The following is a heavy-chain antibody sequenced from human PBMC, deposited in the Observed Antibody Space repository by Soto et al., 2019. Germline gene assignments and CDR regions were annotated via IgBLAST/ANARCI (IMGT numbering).Heavy chain of an antibody. V-gene: IGHV3-21*01. D-gene: IGHD5-18*01. Sequence: EVQLVESGGGLVKPGASLRLSCAASGFTFSSYNMNWVRQAPGQGLEWVSSSSSSCTYTYYADSVKGRFTISTDKARNSLYLQVSSLRAGVTAVYYCARGGDAAKVMRVDWCYPWGQGCLVTASS. CDR1: GFTFSSYN. CDR3: ARGGDAAKVMRVDWCYP. CDR2: SSSSCTYT. J-gene: IGHJ5*02.